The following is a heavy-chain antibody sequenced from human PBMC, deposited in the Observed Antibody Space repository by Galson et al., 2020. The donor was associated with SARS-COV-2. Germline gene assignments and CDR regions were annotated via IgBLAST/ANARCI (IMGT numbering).Heavy chain of an antibody. D-gene: IGHD3-3*01. CDR3: AKGVRFLEWPDY. CDR2: IRYDGSNK. J-gene: IGHJ4*02. CDR1: GFTFSSYG. V-gene: IGHV3-30*02. Sequence: GGSLRLSCAASGFTFSSYGMHWVRQAPGKGLEWVAFIRYDGSNKYYADSVKGRFTISRDNSKNTLYLQMNSLRAEDTAVYYCAKGVRFLEWPDYWGQGTLVTVSS.